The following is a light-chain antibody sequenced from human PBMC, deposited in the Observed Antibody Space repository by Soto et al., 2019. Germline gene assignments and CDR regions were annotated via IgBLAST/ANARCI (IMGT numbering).Light chain of an antibody. CDR3: QQYNSVPGA. CDR2: DAS. Sequence: DIQMTQSPSTLSASVGDRVTITCRASQSISSWLAWYQQKPGKAPKLLIYDASSLESGVPSRFSGNGSGTEFTLTISSLQPDDFATYYCQQYNSVPGAFGGGTKVDIK. J-gene: IGKJ4*01. V-gene: IGKV1-5*01. CDR1: QSISSW.